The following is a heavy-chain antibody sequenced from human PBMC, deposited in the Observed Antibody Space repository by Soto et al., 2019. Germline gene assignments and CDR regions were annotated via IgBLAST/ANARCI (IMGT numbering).Heavy chain of an antibody. CDR3: AKDFLWGSYRSNAFDI. V-gene: IGHV3-23*01. CDR2: ISGSGGST. Sequence: GGSLRLSCAASGFTFSSYAMSWVRQPPGKGLEWVSAISGSGGSTYYADSVKGRFTISRDNSKNTLYLQMNSLRAEDTAVYYCAKDFLWGSYRSNAFDIWGQGTMVTVSS. J-gene: IGHJ3*02. D-gene: IGHD3-16*02. CDR1: GFTFSSYA.